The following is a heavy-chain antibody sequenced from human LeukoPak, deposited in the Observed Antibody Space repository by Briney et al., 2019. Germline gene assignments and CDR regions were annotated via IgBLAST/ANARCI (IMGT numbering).Heavy chain of an antibody. CDR3: ARDPDQIVGANFDY. D-gene: IGHD1-26*01. Sequence: GGSLRLSCAASGFTFSTYWMNWVRQAPGKGLEWVANINQYGSAKYYVDSVKGRFTISRDNAKNSLYLQMNSLRAEDTAVYYCARDPDQIVGANFDYWGQGTLVTVSS. CDR1: GFTFSTYW. V-gene: IGHV3-7*01. J-gene: IGHJ4*02. CDR2: INQYGSAK.